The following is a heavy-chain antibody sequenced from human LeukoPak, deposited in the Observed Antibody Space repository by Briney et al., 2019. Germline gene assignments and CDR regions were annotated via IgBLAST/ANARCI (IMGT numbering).Heavy chain of an antibody. J-gene: IGHJ4*02. CDR1: GYNFNGYY. CDR2: VNPSSGAT. Sequence: GASVKVSCKASGYNFNGYYIHWMRQAPGQGLEWMGWVNPSSGATKYPQKFQGRVTMTRDTPIRTAYMELSRLRSDDTAVYYCARDLEYSSSSPDYWGQGTLVTVSS. CDR3: ARDLEYSSSSPDY. V-gene: IGHV1-2*02. D-gene: IGHD6-6*01.